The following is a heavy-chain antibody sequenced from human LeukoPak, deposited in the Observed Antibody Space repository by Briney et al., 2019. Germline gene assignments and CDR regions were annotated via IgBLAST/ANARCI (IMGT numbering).Heavy chain of an antibody. CDR3: ARGGSEAGTAFDI. CDR1: GFSFSSYW. CDR2: IKQDGSEK. J-gene: IGHJ3*02. D-gene: IGHD6-13*01. Sequence: GGSLRLSCAASGFSFSSYWMSWVRQAPGKGLEWVTNIKQDGSEKYYVDSVKGRFTISRDNAKNSLYLQMNSLRAEDTAVYYCARGGSEAGTAFDIWGQGTMVTVSS. V-gene: IGHV3-7*01.